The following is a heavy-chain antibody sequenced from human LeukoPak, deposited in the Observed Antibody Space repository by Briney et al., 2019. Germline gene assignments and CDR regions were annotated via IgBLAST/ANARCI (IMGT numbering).Heavy chain of an antibody. V-gene: IGHV4-61*02. CDR2: IYTNGIT. J-gene: IGHJ5*02. Sequence: SETLSLTCTVSGYSISSGYHWSWIRQPAGKGLEWIGRIYTNGITNYNPSLKSRVTISVDTSKTQFSLKLSSVTAADTAVYYCARDSGTTGEVKFDPWGQGTLVTVSS. CDR3: ARDSGTTGEVKFDP. D-gene: IGHD3-10*01. CDR1: GYSISSGYH.